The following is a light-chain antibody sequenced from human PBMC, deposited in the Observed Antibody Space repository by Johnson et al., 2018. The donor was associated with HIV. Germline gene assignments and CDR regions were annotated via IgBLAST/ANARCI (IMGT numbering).Light chain of an antibody. CDR3: GTWDTSLSAGVV. CDR2: KNN. CDR1: SSNIGNNY. J-gene: IGLJ1*01. Sequence: SVLTQPPSVSAAPGQKVTISCSGSSSNIGNNYVSWYQVLPGTAPKLLIYKNNERPSGIPDRFSGSKSGTSATLGITGLQTGDEADYYCGTWDTSLSAGVVFGTGTKVTVL. V-gene: IGLV1-51*02.